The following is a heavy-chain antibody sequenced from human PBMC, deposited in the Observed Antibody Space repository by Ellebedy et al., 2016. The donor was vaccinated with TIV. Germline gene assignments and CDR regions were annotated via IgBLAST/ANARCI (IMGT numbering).Heavy chain of an antibody. V-gene: IGHV4-34*01. CDR1: GGSLSGYY. J-gene: IGHJ4*02. Sequence: SETLSLXXAVYGGSLSGYYWSWVRQLPGMGLEWIGEINHSGSTNHNPSLKSRVTISVDTSKKQFSLKLRSVTAADTAVYFCARRPYCSTTTCYGLDYWGQGALVTVSS. CDR2: INHSGST. D-gene: IGHD2-2*01. CDR3: ARRPYCSTTTCYGLDY.